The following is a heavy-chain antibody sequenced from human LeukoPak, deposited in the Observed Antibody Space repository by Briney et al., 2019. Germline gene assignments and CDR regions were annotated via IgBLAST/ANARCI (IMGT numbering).Heavy chain of an antibody. J-gene: IGHJ4*02. CDR2: INHSGST. CDR3: ARGRRYYDSSGYYYFDY. Sequence: SETLSLTCTVSGGSISSYYWSWIRQPPGKGLEWIGEINHSGSTNYNPSLKSRVTISVDTSKNQFSLKLSSVAAADTAVYYCARGRRYYDSSGYYYFDYWGQGTLVTVSS. V-gene: IGHV4-34*01. D-gene: IGHD3-22*01. CDR1: GGSISSYY.